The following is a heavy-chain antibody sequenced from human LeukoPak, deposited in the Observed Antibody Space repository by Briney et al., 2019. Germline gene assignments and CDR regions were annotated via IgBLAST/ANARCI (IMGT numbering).Heavy chain of an antibody. Sequence: GGSLRLSCAASGFTFSSYAMHWVRQAPGKGLEWVAVISYDGSNKYYADSVKGRFTISRDNSKNTLYLQMNSLRAEDTAVYYCARVAGYSSGWYPGGNWFDPWGQGTLVTVSS. CDR1: GFTFSSYA. CDR2: ISYDGSNK. CDR3: ARVAGYSSGWYPGGNWFDP. D-gene: IGHD6-19*01. V-gene: IGHV3-30-3*01. J-gene: IGHJ5*02.